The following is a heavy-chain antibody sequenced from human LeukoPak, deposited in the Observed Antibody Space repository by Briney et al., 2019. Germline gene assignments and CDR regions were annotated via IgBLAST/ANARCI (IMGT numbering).Heavy chain of an antibody. D-gene: IGHD4-11*01. CDR2: FSGSGGST. CDR1: GFTFSSYV. V-gene: IGHV3-23*01. J-gene: IGHJ1*01. CDR3: VKADSMTKAFEHFQH. Sequence: GGSLRLSCAASGFTFSSYVMSWVRQAPGKGLEWVSRFSGSGGSTYYADSVKGRFTISRDNSKNTLYLEMNSLRAEDTGVYYCVKADSMTKAFEHFQHWGHGTLVTVSS.